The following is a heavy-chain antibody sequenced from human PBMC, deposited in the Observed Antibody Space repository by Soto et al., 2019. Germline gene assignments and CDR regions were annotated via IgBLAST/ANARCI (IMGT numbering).Heavy chain of an antibody. V-gene: IGHV3-30*18. Sequence: GGSLRLSCAASGFIFSSYGMHWVRQAPGKGLEWVATISHDGREKYYGDSVKGRFSISRDNSRNTLFAQMNSLRGEDTAVYYCAKDLGERQARGYYYYGMDVWGQGTKVTVSS. CDR1: GFIFSSYG. D-gene: IGHD1-26*01. CDR3: AKDLGERQARGYYYYGMDV. J-gene: IGHJ6*02. CDR2: ISHDGREK.